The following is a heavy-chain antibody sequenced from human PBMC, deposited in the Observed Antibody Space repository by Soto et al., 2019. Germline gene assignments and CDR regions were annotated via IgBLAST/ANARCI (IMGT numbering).Heavy chain of an antibody. Sequence: ASVKVSCKASGYTFTIYAMHWVRQAPGQRLEWMGWINAGNGNTKYSQKFQGRVTITRDTSASTAYMELSSLRSEDTAVYYCARVKDYDSSGYSHAEYFQHWGQGTLVTVSS. J-gene: IGHJ1*01. CDR3: ARVKDYDSSGYSHAEYFQH. CDR1: GYTFTIYA. V-gene: IGHV1-3*01. CDR2: INAGNGNT. D-gene: IGHD3-22*01.